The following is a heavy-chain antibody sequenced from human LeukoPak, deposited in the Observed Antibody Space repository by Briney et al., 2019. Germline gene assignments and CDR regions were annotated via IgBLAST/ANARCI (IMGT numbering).Heavy chain of an antibody. Sequence: GGSLRLSCAASGFTFSDYYMSWIRQAPGKGLEWVSYISSSGSTIYYADSVKGRFTISRDNAKNSLYLQMNSLRAEDTAVYYCARGSIAAAAYYYHGMDVWGQGTTVTVSS. V-gene: IGHV3-11*01. J-gene: IGHJ6*02. CDR3: ARGSIAAAAYYYHGMDV. D-gene: IGHD6-13*01. CDR2: ISSSGSTI. CDR1: GFTFSDYY.